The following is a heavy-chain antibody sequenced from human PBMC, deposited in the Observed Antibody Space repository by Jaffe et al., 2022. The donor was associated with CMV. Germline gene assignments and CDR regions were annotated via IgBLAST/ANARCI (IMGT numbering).Heavy chain of an antibody. CDR3: VRHVNGDHIDF. D-gene: IGHD4-17*01. J-gene: IGHJ4*02. V-gene: IGHV5-10-1*03. CDR2: IDPSDSYI. Sequence: EVQLMQSGAEVKKPGESLKISCKGSGYSFTDYWISWVRQMPGKGLEWMGRIDPSDSYIDYGPSFQGHVTISTAKSISTAYLQWSSLKASDTGMYFCVRHVNGDHIDFWGQGTLVTVSS. CDR1: GYSFTDYW.